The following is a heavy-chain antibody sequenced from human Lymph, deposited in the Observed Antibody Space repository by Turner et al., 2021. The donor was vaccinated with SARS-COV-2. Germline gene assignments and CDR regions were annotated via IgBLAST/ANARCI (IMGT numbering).Heavy chain of an antibody. V-gene: IGHV4-39*01. D-gene: IGHD1-26*01. CDR1: GCSISSSSYY. J-gene: IGHJ1*01. CDR3: GVGPTRWYFQH. CDR2: FFYSGST. Sequence: QLQLQESGPGMVKPSETLSLTCTVPGCSISSSSYYWGWIRQPPGKGLEWIGNFFYSGSTYYNQSLKSRVTISEDTSKNQFSLKLTSVTAADTAVYYCGVGPTRWYFQHWGQGTLVTVSS.